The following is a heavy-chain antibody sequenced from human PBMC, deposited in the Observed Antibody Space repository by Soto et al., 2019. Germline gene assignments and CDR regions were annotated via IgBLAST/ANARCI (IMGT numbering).Heavy chain of an antibody. V-gene: IGHV3-33*01. Sequence: GGSLRLSCAASGFTFSSYGMHWVRQAPGKGLEWAAVIWYDGSHTYYADSVKGRFTISRDNSRNTLYLQMNSLRAEDTAVYYCARDRSSYFDYWGQGALVTVSS. CDR2: IWYDGSHT. CDR3: ARDRSSYFDY. CDR1: GFTFSSYG. J-gene: IGHJ4*02.